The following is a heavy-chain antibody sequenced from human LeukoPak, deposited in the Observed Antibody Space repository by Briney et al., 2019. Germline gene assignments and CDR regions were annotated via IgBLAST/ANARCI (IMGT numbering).Heavy chain of an antibody. D-gene: IGHD3-9*01. J-gene: IGHJ4*02. Sequence: GGSLRLSCAASGFTFSTYNMNWVRQAPGKGLEWVSSISSSSTYIYYADSVKGRFTISRDNAKNSLYLQMNSLRDEDTAMYYCARDLGHFDFYWGQGTLVTVSS. CDR2: ISSSSTYI. CDR1: GFTFSTYN. CDR3: ARDLGHFDFY. V-gene: IGHV3-21*01.